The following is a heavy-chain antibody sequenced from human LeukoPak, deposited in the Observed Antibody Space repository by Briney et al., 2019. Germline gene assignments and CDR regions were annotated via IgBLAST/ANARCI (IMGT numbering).Heavy chain of an antibody. CDR1: GFSLSTSGVG. V-gene: IGHV2-5*01. Sequence: SGPTLVNPTQTLTLTCTFSGFSLSTSGVGVGWIRQPPGKALEWLALIYWNDDKRYSPSLKSRLTITKDTSKNQVVLTMTNMDPVDTATYYCAHNRPTYCSSTSCQPNWFDPWGQGTLVTVSS. CDR3: AHNRPTYCSSTSCQPNWFDP. CDR2: IYWNDDK. J-gene: IGHJ5*02. D-gene: IGHD2-2*01.